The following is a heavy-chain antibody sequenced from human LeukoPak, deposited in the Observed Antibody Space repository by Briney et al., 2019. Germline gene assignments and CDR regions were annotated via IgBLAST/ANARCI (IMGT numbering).Heavy chain of an antibody. CDR1: GFSFSRYA. CDR2: ISASGSKT. V-gene: IGHV3-23*01. D-gene: IGHD2-15*01. Sequence: GGSLRLSCAASGFSFSRYAMSWVRQAPGKGLEYLSGISASGSKTQSADSVKGRFTISRDNSKNTLSLQMNSLMADDTAVYYCASRPVSDIGPLDYWGQGTLVIVSS. J-gene: IGHJ4*02. CDR3: ASRPVSDIGPLDY.